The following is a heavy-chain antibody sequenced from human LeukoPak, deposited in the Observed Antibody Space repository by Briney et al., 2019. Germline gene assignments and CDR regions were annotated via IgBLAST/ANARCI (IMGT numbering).Heavy chain of an antibody. V-gene: IGHV4-61*01. Sequence: SETLSLTCTVSGGSVSSGSYYWSWIRQPPGKGLEWIGYIYYSGSTNYNPSLKSRVTISVDTSKNQFSLKLSSVTAADTAVYYCARDKWELLVGYYYYGMDVWGQGTTVTVSS. CDR3: ARDKWELLVGYYYYGMDV. CDR1: GGSVSSGSYY. CDR2: IYYSGST. J-gene: IGHJ6*02. D-gene: IGHD1-26*01.